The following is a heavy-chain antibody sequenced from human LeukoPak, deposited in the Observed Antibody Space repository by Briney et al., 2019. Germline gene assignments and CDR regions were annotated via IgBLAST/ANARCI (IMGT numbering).Heavy chain of an antibody. Sequence: GGSLRLSCAASGFTFSSYEMNWVRQAPGKGLEWVSYISSSGSTIYYADSVKGRFTISRDNSKNTLYLQMNSLRAEDTAVYYCAKDDNPCSSTGCYWNPFDYWGQGTLVTVSS. CDR2: ISSSGSTI. CDR3: AKDDNPCSSTGCYWNPFDY. V-gene: IGHV3-48*03. CDR1: GFTFSSYE. D-gene: IGHD2-2*01. J-gene: IGHJ4*02.